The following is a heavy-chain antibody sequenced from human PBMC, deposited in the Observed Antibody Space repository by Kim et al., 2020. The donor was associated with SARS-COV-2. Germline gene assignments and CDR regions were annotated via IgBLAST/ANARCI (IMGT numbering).Heavy chain of an antibody. J-gene: IGHJ6*02. CDR3: ARDQGIYCSSTSCRYGMDV. Sequence: ASVKVSCKASGYTFTSYAMHWVRQAPGQRLEWMGWINAGNGNTKYSQKFQGRVTITRDTSASTAYMELSSLRSEDTAVYYCARDQGIYCSSTSCRYGMDVWGQASTVSASS. V-gene: IGHV1-3*01. CDR2: INAGNGNT. D-gene: IGHD2-2*01. CDR1: GYTFTSYA.